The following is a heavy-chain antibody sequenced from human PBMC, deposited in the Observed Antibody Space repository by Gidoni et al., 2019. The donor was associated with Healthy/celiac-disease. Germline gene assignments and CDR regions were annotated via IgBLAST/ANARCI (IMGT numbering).Heavy chain of an antibody. Sequence: QVQLVQSGAEVKKPGASVKVSCKASGYTFTGYYMHWVRQAPGQGLEWMGRINPNSGGTNYAQKCQGRVTMTRDTSISTAYMELSRLRSDDTAVYYCARGGYSGYDQYYFDYWGQGTLVTVSS. D-gene: IGHD5-12*01. CDR2: INPNSGGT. CDR3: ARGGYSGYDQYYFDY. J-gene: IGHJ4*02. V-gene: IGHV1-2*06. CDR1: GYTFTGYY.